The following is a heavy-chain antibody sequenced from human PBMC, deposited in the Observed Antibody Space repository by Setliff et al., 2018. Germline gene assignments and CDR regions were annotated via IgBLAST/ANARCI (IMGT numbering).Heavy chain of an antibody. V-gene: IGHV4-59*08. CDR2: IYYSGST. CDR1: GGSISTYY. D-gene: IGHD3-16*01. CDR3: ARPPRGGRWYFDL. Sequence: TSETLSLTCTVSGGSISTYYWSWIRQPPGKGLEWIGYIYYSGSTNYNPSLKSRVTISVDTSKNQFSLKLSSVTAADTAVYYGARPPRGGRWYFDLWGRGTLVTVSS. J-gene: IGHJ2*01.